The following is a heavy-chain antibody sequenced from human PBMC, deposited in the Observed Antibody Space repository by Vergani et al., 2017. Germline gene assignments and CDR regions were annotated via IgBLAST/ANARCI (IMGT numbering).Heavy chain of an antibody. CDR2: IIPILGIA. J-gene: IGHJ4*02. V-gene: IGHV1-69*04. CDR3: AKDGHAGYGGLDY. Sequence: QVQLVQSGAEVKKPGSSVKVSCKASGGTFSSYAISWVRQAPGQGLEWMGRIIPILGIANYAQKFQGRVTITADKSTSTAYMELSSLRSEDTAVYYCAKDGHAGYGGLDYWGQGTLVTVSS. CDR1: GGTFSSYA. D-gene: IGHD2-15*01.